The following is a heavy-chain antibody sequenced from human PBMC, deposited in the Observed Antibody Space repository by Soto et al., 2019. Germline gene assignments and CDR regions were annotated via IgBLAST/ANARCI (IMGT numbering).Heavy chain of an antibody. V-gene: IGHV4-59*08. CDR3: ARHWGDCSSTSCYPYFDS. Sequence: SETLSLTCTVSGGSISSYYWSWIRQPPGKGLEWIGYIYYSGSTNYNPSLKSRVTISVDTSKNQFSLKLSSVTAADTAVYYCARHWGDCSSTSCYPYFDSWGQGTLVTVS. J-gene: IGHJ4*02. D-gene: IGHD2-2*01. CDR1: GGSISSYY. CDR2: IYYSGST.